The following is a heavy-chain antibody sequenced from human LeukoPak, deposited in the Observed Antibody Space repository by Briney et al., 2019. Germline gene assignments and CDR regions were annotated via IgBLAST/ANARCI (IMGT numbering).Heavy chain of an antibody. Sequence: GGSLRLSCAASGFTFSTYAMHWVRQAPGKGLEWVAVISYDGSDKYYADSVKGRFTISRDNSKNTLYLSMNSLRAEDTAVYYCARGSPLGGNWGQGTLVTVSS. J-gene: IGHJ4*02. CDR1: GFTFSTYA. V-gene: IGHV3-30*04. CDR2: ISYDGSDK. CDR3: ARGSPLGGN.